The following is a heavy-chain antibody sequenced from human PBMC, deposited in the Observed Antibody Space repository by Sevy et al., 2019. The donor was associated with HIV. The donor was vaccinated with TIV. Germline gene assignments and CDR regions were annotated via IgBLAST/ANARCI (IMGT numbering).Heavy chain of an antibody. CDR1: GGSISSYY. D-gene: IGHD2-2*02. CDR2: IYYRGST. V-gene: IGHV4-59*01. J-gene: IGHJ3*02. Sequence: SETLSLTCTVSGGSISSYYWNWIRQSPGEGLEWIGYIYYRGSTNYNPSLKSRVTISIDTSKNQFSLNLTSVSAADTAVYYCARGLYSVAESPPFDIWGQGTMVTVSS. CDR3: ARGLYSVAESPPFDI.